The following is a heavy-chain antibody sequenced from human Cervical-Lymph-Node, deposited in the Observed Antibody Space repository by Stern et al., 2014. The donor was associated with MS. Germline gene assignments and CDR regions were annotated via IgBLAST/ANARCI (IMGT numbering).Heavy chain of an antibody. CDR1: GGSIGTYY. D-gene: IGHD1-1*01. Sequence: QLQLQESGPGLVKPSETLSLTCSVSGGSIGTYYWNWIRQPAGKRLEWIGRFYRTGTSHHNPSLKSRVTMSVDTSKNQFSLNLNSVTAADTAVYYWAREKWTTRGYWYFDLWGRGTLVTVSS. J-gene: IGHJ2*01. V-gene: IGHV4-4*07. CDR3: AREKWTTRGYWYFDL. CDR2: FYRTGTS.